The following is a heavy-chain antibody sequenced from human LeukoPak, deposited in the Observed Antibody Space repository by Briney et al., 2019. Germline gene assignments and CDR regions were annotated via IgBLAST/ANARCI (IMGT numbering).Heavy chain of an antibody. CDR1: GYTFTNYY. J-gene: IGHJ3*02. CDR2: ISPSGAST. CDR3: ARHTTGYNSPRDSFNI. V-gene: IGHV1-46*01. D-gene: IGHD1-1*01. Sequence: ASVKVSCKASGYTFTNYYMLWVRQAPGQGLEWMGMISPSGASTSYAQKFQGRVTMTRDVSTSTVYMELSSLRSEDTAVYYCARHTTGYNSPRDSFNIWGQGTMVTVSS.